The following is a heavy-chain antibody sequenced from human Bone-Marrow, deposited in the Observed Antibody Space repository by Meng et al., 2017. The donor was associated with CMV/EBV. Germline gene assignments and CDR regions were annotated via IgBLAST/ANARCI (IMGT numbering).Heavy chain of an antibody. V-gene: IGHV3-30*04. CDR2: IAFDGSNE. J-gene: IGHJ3*02. D-gene: IGHD2-8*01. CDR3: ARDPSGVRGSNAAFDI. Sequence: GESLKISCAASGFTFSSYAMHWVRQAPGKGLEWVAVIAFDGSNEYYADSVKGRFTISRDNAKNSLYLQVDSLSAEDTAVYYCARDPSGVRGSNAAFDIWGQGTLVTVSS. CDR1: GFTFSSYA.